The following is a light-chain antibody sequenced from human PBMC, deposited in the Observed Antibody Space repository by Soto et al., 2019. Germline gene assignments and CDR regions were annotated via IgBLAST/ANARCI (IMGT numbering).Light chain of an antibody. J-gene: IGKJ1*01. V-gene: IGKV1-5*01. CDR3: QQYNSNPWT. CDR1: QSISSW. Sequence: DIQMTQSPSTLSASVGGRVTITCRASQSISSWLAWYQQKPGKAPKLLIYDASSLESGVPFRFSGSGSGTEFTLTISSLQPDDFATYHCQQYNSNPWTFGQGTKVDIK. CDR2: DAS.